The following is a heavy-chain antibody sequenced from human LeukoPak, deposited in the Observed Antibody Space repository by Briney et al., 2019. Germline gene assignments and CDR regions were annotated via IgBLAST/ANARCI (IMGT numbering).Heavy chain of an antibody. V-gene: IGHV3-23*01. CDR2: ISGSGGST. CDR1: GFAFSSYA. D-gene: IGHD2-2*02. J-gene: IGHJ4*02. Sequence: GGSLRLSCAASGFAFSSYAMSWVRQAPGKGLEWGSAISGSGGSTYYADSVKGRFTISRDNSKNTLYLQMNSLRAEATAVYYCAPHYQPLYRFDYWGKGTLVTVSS. CDR3: APHYQPLYRFDY.